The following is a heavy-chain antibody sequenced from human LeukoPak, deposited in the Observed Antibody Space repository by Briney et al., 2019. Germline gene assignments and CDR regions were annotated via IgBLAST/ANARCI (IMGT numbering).Heavy chain of an antibody. J-gene: IGHJ4*02. CDR1: GGSFSGYY. Sequence: SETLSLTCAVYGGSFSGYYWSWIRQPPGKGLEWIGEINHSGSTNYNPSLKSRVTISVETSKNQFSLKLSSVTAADTAVYYCARGGRSLIAARRDFDYWGQGTLVTVSS. CDR3: ARGGRSLIAARRDFDY. V-gene: IGHV4-34*01. CDR2: INHSGST. D-gene: IGHD6-6*01.